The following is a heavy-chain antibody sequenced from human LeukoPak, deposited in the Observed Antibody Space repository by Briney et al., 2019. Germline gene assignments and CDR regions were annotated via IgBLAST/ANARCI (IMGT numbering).Heavy chain of an antibody. Sequence: PSETLSLTCAVSGGSISSSNWWSWVRQPPGKGLGWIGEIYHSGSTNYNPSLKSRVSISLDTSKNQFSLKLSSVTAADTAVYYCASIAARPSPPFYYYYYMDVWGKGTTVTVSS. D-gene: IGHD6-6*01. CDR1: GGSISSSNW. CDR2: IYHSGST. V-gene: IGHV4-4*02. CDR3: ASIAARPSPPFYYYYYMDV. J-gene: IGHJ6*03.